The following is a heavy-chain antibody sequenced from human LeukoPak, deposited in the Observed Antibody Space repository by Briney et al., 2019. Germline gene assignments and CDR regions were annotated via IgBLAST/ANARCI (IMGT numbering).Heavy chain of an antibody. CDR1: GFTFDDYA. D-gene: IGHD3-3*01. CDR2: IGGDGGST. Sequence: PGGSLRLSCAASGFTFDDYAMHWVRQAPGKGLEWVSLIGGDGGSTYYADSVKGRFTISRDNSENSLYLQMNSLRTEDTTLYYCAKPKTIFEVVGYWGKGTLVTVSS. J-gene: IGHJ4*02. V-gene: IGHV3-43*02. CDR3: AKPKTIFEVVGY.